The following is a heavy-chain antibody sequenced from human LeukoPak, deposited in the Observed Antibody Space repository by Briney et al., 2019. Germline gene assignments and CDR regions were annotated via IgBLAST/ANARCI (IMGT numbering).Heavy chain of an antibody. V-gene: IGHV1-2*02. CDR1: GYTFTGYY. CDR2: INPNSGGT. D-gene: IGHD6-6*01. Sequence: ASVKVSCKASGYTFTGYYMHWVRQAPGQGLEWMGWINPNSGGTNYAQKFQGRVTMTRDTSISTAYMELSRLRSDDTAVYYCARDAQEQLVFYYYMDVWGKGTTVTVSS. J-gene: IGHJ6*03. CDR3: ARDAQEQLVFYYYMDV.